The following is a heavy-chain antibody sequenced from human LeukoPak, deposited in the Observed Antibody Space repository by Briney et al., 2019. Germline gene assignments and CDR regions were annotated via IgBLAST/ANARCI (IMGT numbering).Heavy chain of an antibody. Sequence: PSETLSLTCSVSGGSISRHFWSWIRQPPGKGLDWIAFIHYSGRTKYNPSLQSRVTISIDTSENNFSLKLTSVTAADTAVYYCARLLDNDSSGDPDTFDMWGQGTVVIVSS. CDR2: IHYSGRT. CDR1: GGSISRHF. CDR3: ARLLDNDSSGDPDTFDM. J-gene: IGHJ3*02. V-gene: IGHV4-59*11. D-gene: IGHD3-22*01.